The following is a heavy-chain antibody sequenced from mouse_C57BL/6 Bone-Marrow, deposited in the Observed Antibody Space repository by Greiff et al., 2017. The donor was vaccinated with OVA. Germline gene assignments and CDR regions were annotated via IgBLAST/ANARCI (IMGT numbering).Heavy chain of an antibody. Sequence: QVQLQQSGAELVKPGASVKLSCKASGYTFTEYTIHWVKQRSGQGLEWIGWFYPGSGSTTYNEKFKDKATLTADKSSSTVYMELSRLTSDDSAVYFCARHEDGYDYDSYMDYWGQGTSVTVSS. V-gene: IGHV1-62-2*01. J-gene: IGHJ4*01. CDR1: GYTFTEYT. CDR2: FYPGSGST. CDR3: ARHEDGYDYDSYMDY. D-gene: IGHD2-4*01.